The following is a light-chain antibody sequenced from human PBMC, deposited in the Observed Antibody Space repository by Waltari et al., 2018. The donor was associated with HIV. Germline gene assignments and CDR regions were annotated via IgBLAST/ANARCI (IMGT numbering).Light chain of an antibody. CDR1: SSYVGGYNY. J-gene: IGLJ3*02. CDR2: GVT. V-gene: IGLV2-14*01. Sequence: QSALTQPASVSGSPGQSITISCSGSSSYVGGYNYVSWYQQHPGKAPKLLIYGVTNRPSGVSNRFSGSKSGNTASLTISGLQAEDEADYFCSSYTSITTHVMFGGGTKLTVL. CDR3: SSYTSITTHVM.